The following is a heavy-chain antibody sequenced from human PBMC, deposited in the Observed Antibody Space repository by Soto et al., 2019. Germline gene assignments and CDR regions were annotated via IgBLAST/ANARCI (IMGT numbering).Heavy chain of an antibody. CDR2: INHSGST. D-gene: IGHD3-22*01. J-gene: IGHJ5*02. Sequence: SETLSLTCAVYGGYFSGYYWSWIRQPPGKGLEWIGEINHSGSTYYNPSLKSRVTISVDTSKNQFSLKLSSVTAADTAVYYCARDRSYYDSSGSNWFDPWGQGTLVTVSS. CDR3: ARDRSYYDSSGSNWFDP. CDR1: GGYFSGYY. V-gene: IGHV4-34*01.